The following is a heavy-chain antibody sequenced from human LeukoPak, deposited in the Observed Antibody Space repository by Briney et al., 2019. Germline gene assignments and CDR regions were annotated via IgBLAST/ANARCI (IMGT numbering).Heavy chain of an antibody. D-gene: IGHD3-22*01. CDR1: GGSFSGYY. J-gene: IGHJ6*03. CDR3: ARGRQDVTMIVVVMTAVSYYLDV. Sequence: SETLSLTCAVYGGSFSGYYWTWIRQTPEKGLEWIGEMNPSGSTSYNPSLKSRVTISVDTSKNQFSLKLSSVTAADTAVYYCARGRQDVTMIVVVMTAVSYYLDVWGKGATVTVS. V-gene: IGHV4-34*01. CDR2: MNPSGST.